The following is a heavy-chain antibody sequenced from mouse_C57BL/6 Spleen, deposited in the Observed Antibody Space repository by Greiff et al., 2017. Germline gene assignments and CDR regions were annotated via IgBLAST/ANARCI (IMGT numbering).Heavy chain of an antibody. CDR3: ARSITTVVASPYWYFDV. D-gene: IGHD1-1*01. V-gene: IGHV1-42*01. Sequence: DVKLQESGPELVKPGASVKISCKASGYSFTGYYMNWVKQSPEKSLEWIGEINPSTGGTTYNQKFKAKATLTVDKSSSTAYMQLKSLTSEDSAVYYCARSITTVVASPYWYFDVWGTGTTVTVSS. J-gene: IGHJ1*03. CDR1: GYSFTGYY. CDR2: INPSTGGT.